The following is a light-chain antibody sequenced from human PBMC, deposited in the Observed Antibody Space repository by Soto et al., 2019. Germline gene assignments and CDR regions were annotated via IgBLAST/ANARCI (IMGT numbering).Light chain of an antibody. CDR2: DVS. CDR3: SSYTSSTTYV. V-gene: IGLV2-14*01. J-gene: IGLJ1*01. CDR1: SSDVGGYKY. Sequence: QSVLTQPASVSGSPGQSITISCTGTSSDVGGYKYVSWYQHHPGKGPKLMLYDVSNRPSGVSNRFSGSKSGNTASLTISGLQAEDEADYYCSSYTSSTTYVFGTGTKADRP.